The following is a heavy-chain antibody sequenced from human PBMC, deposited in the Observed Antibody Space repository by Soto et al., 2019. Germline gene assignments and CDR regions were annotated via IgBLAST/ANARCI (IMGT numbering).Heavy chain of an antibody. V-gene: IGHV4-59*01. D-gene: IGHD3-22*01. Sequence: SETLSLTCTVSGGSISSYYWSWIRQPPGKGLEWIGYIYYSGSTNYNPSLKSRVTISVDTSKNQFSLKLSSVTAADTAVYYCARLLGGSGYYYVGYWGQGTLVTVSS. CDR3: ARLLGGSGYYYVGY. CDR1: GGSISSYY. CDR2: IYYSGST. J-gene: IGHJ4*02.